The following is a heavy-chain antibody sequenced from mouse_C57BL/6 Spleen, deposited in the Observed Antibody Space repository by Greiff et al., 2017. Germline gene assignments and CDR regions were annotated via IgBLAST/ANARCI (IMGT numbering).Heavy chain of an antibody. CDR2: IYPRSGNT. CDR1: GYTFTSYG. CDR3: ARGGTGTSGFAY. Sequence: VQLQQSGAELARPGASVKLSCKASGYTFTSYGISWVKQRTGQGLEWIGEIYPRSGNTYYNEKFKGKATLTADKSSSTAYMELRSLTSEDSAVYFCARGGTGTSGFAYWGQGTLVTVSA. J-gene: IGHJ3*01. D-gene: IGHD4-1*01. V-gene: IGHV1-81*01.